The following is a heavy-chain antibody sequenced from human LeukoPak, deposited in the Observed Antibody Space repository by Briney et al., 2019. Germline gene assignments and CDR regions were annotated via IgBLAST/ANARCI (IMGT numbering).Heavy chain of an antibody. CDR1: GFTVSSNY. CDR3: ARSTLWFGADY. V-gene: IGHV3-53*01. J-gene: IGHJ4*02. CDR2: IYSGGST. Sequence: GGSLRLSCAASGFTVSSNYMSWVRQVPGKGLEWVSVIYSGGSTYYADSVKGRFTISRDNSKNTLYLQMNSLRAEDTAVYYCARSTLWFGADYWGQGTLVTVSS. D-gene: IGHD3-10*01.